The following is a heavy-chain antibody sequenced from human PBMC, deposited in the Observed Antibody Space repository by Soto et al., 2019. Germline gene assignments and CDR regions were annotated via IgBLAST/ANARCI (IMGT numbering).Heavy chain of an antibody. V-gene: IGHV3-7*01. Sequence: GGSLRLSCAASGFTFSTYWMTWVRQAPGKGLEWVANIRQDGSDIYYADSVKGRFTISRDNSKSTLYLQMNTLRAEDTAVYYCAKDVVSGSYFRNYYYYYGMDVWGQGTTVTVSS. CDR3: AKDVVSGSYFRNYYYYYGMDV. CDR1: GFTFSTYW. D-gene: IGHD1-26*01. CDR2: IRQDGSDI. J-gene: IGHJ6*02.